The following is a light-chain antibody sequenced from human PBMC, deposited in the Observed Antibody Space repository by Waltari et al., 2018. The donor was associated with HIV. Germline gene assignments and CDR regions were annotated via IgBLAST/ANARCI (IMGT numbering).Light chain of an antibody. J-gene: IGLJ2*01. CDR2: GKN. CDR1: SLRSYY. Sequence: SSELTQDPVVSVALGQTVRITCQGDSLRSYYASWYQQKPGQAPVLVIYGKNNRPAGIPDRFSGSSSGNTASLTITGAQAEDEAYYYCNSRDSSGNHVVFGGGTKLTVL. CDR3: NSRDSSGNHVV. V-gene: IGLV3-19*01.